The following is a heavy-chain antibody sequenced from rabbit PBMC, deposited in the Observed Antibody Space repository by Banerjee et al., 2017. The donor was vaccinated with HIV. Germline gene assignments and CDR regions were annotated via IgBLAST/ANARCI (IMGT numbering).Heavy chain of an antibody. Sequence: QSLEESGGGLVQPGASLTLTCTASGFIFSDNYYINWVRQAPGKGLEWIACMIIGGGGTTYFANWAKGRFTISRTSSTTVALQMTSLTAADTATYFCARGTSSSGYYMGLWGPGTLVTVS. CDR1: GFIFSDNYY. D-gene: IGHD1-1*01. CDR2: MIIGGGGTT. CDR3: ARGTSSSGYYMGL. J-gene: IGHJ4*01. V-gene: IGHV1S40*01.